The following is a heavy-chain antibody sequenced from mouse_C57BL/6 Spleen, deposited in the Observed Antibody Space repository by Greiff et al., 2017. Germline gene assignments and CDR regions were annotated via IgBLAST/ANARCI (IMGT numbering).Heavy chain of an antibody. CDR1: GFTFSSYA. D-gene: IGHD1-1*01. CDR2: ISDGGSYT. V-gene: IGHV5-4*01. J-gene: IGHJ2*01. Sequence: EVKVVESGGGLVKPGGSLKLSCAASGFTFSSYAMSWVRQTPEKRLEWVATISDGGSYTYYPDNVKGRFTISRDNAKNNLYLQMSHLKSEDTAMYYCAREGYGSSYDFDYWGQGTTLTVSS. CDR3: AREGYGSSYDFDY.